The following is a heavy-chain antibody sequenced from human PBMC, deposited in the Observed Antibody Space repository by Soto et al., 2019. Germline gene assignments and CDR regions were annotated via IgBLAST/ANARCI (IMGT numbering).Heavy chain of an antibody. CDR1: GGTFSSYA. D-gene: IGHD2-2*01. CDR3: AITVVPAAAHYYGMDV. CDR2: IIPIFGTA. V-gene: IGHV1-69*13. Sequence: SVKVSCKASGGTFSSYAISWVRQAPGQGLEWMGGIIPIFGTANYAQKFQGRVTITADESTSTAYMELSSLRSEDTAVYYCAITVVPAAAHYYGMDVWGQGTTVTVSS. J-gene: IGHJ6*02.